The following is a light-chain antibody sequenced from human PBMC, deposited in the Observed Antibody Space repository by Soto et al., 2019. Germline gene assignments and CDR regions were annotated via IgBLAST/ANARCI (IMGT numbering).Light chain of an antibody. Sequence: DFQMTQSPSTLSASVGDRVTITCRASQSIHSWLAWYQQKPGRTPKLLIYKASTLESGVPSRFSGSGSGTEFTLTISSMQPDDFATYYCQQHNTHPYTFGQGTKLEIK. CDR3: QQHNTHPYT. J-gene: IGKJ2*01. V-gene: IGKV1-5*03. CDR2: KAS. CDR1: QSIHSW.